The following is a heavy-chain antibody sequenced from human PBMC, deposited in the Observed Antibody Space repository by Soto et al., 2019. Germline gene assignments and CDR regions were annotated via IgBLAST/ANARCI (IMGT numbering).Heavy chain of an antibody. CDR2: IYYSGST. Sequence: QLQLQESGPGLVKPSETLSLTCTVSGGSISSSSYYWGWIRQPPGKGLEWIGSIYYSGSTYYNPSLKSRVTISVATSKNQFSLKLSSVTAADTAVYYCARHGLQTTEDDYYYMDVWGKGTTVTVSS. V-gene: IGHV4-39*01. D-gene: IGHD4-4*01. CDR3: ARHGLQTTEDDYYYMDV. CDR1: GGSISSSSYY. J-gene: IGHJ6*03.